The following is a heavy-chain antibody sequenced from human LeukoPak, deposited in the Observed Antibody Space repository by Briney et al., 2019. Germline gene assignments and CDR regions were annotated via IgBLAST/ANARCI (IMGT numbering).Heavy chain of an antibody. V-gene: IGHV4-59*01. D-gene: IGHD6-6*01. J-gene: IGHJ3*02. CDR2: IYYSGST. Sequence: KPSGTLSLTCTVSGGSISSYYWSWIRQPPGKGLEWIGYIYYSGSTNYNPSLKSRVTISVDTSKNQFSLKLSSVTAADTAVYYCARDRQLADAFDIWGQGTMVTVSS. CDR3: ARDRQLADAFDI. CDR1: GGSISSYY.